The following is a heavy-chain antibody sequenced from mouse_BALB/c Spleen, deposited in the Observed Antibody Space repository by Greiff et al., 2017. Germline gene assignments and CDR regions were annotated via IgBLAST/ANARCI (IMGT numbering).Heavy chain of an antibody. CDR3: AREYGNYRAWFAY. CDR1: GYTFTDYN. V-gene: IGHV1S29*02. D-gene: IGHD2-10*02. Sequence: EVQLQQSGPELVKPGASVKISCKASGYTFTDYNMHWVKQSHGKSLEWIGYIYPYNGGTGYNQKFKSKATLTVDNSSSTAYMELRSLTSEDSAVYYCAREYGNYRAWFAYWGQGTPVTVSA. CDR2: IYPYNGGT. J-gene: IGHJ3*01.